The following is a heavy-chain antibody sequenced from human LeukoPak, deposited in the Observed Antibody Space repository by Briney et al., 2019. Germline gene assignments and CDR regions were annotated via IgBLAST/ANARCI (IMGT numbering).Heavy chain of an antibody. CDR3: ARDGADGWYDY. CDR2: INPSGGTT. Sequence: ASVKVSCKASGYTFTSYYMHWVRQAPGQGLEWMGIINPSGGTTAYAQKFQGRVTMTRDTSTSTVYMELSSLRSEDTAVYYCARDGADGWYDYWGQGTLVTVSS. V-gene: IGHV1-46*01. CDR1: GYTFTSYY. D-gene: IGHD6-19*01. J-gene: IGHJ4*02.